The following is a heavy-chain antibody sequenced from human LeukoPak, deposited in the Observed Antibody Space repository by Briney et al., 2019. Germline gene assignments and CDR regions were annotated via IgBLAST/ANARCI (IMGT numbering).Heavy chain of an antibody. CDR1: GYTFTSYG. CDR3: ARGRYYYDSSGYSGRLEY. V-gene: IGHV1-18*01. J-gene: IGHJ4*02. D-gene: IGHD3-22*01. CDR2: ISAYNGNT. Sequence: GASVKVSCKASGYTFTSYGISWVRQAPGQGLEWMGWISAYNGNTNYAQKLQGRVTMTTDTSTSTAYMELRSLRSDDTAVYYCARGRYYYDSSGYSGRLEYWGQGTLVTVSS.